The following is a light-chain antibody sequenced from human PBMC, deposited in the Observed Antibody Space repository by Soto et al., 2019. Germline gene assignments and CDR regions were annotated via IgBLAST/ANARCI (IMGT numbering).Light chain of an antibody. CDR3: QQRRKWYT. V-gene: IGKV3-11*01. J-gene: IGKJ2*01. CDR2: DAS. CDR1: QNVSNY. Sequence: EIVLTQSPATLSLSPGERATLSCRASQNVSNYLGWYQQKPGQAPRLLLYDASNRATGIPARFSGSGSGTDFTLTISSLEPEDFAVYYCQQRRKWYTFGQGTKLEIK.